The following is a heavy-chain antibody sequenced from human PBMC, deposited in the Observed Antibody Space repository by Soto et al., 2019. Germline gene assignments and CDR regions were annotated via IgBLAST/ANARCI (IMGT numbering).Heavy chain of an antibody. CDR1: GCTFSNFG. D-gene: IGHD4-4*01. CDR2: ILYDGSNT. CDR3: AKSRDGYSFYYFYGLDV. J-gene: IGHJ6*02. V-gene: IGHV3-30*18. Sequence: QVQLVESGGGVVQPGRSLRLSCAASGCTFSNFGMHCVRQAPGKGLALLAAILYDGSNTYYADSVKGRLTISRDNSKNTMYLEMNSLRPEDTAVYHCAKSRDGYSFYYFYGLDVWGQGTTVTGSS.